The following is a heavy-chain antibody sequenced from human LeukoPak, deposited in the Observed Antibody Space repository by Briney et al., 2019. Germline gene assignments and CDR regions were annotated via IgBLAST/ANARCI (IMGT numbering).Heavy chain of an antibody. D-gene: IGHD3-10*01. CDR1: GFTFNSYA. V-gene: IGHV3-23*01. CDR2: ISANGAKT. Sequence: PGGSLRLSCAASGFTFNSYAMSWVRQAPGKGLEWVSGISANGAKTYYADSVKGRFTISRDNSKNTQSLQMNSLRAEDTALYYCAKGWSVTMVMAAPGDWGQGALVTVSP. CDR3: AKGWSVTMVMAAPGD. J-gene: IGHJ4*02.